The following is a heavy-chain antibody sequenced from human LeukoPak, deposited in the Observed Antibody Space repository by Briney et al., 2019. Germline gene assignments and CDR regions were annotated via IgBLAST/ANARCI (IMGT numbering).Heavy chain of an antibody. CDR2: IYPGDSDT. J-gene: IGHJ4*02. CDR3: ATPQVSGWNFDY. Sequence: GESLKISCNGSGYXFTSYWICWVRQMPGKGLEWMGSIYPGDSDTRYSPSFQGQVTISADKSITTAYLQWSSLKPSDTAMYYCATPQVSGWNFDYWGQGTLVTVSS. CDR1: GYXFTSYW. D-gene: IGHD6-19*01. V-gene: IGHV5-51*01.